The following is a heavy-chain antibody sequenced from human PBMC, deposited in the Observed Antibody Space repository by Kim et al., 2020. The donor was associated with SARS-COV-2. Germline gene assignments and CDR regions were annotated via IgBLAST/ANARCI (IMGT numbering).Heavy chain of an antibody. D-gene: IGHD4-17*01. V-gene: IGHV3-23*01. Sequence: GGSLRLSCAASGFTFSSYAMSWVRQAPGKGLEWVSAISGSGGSTYYADSVKGRFTISRDNSKNTLYLQMNSLRADDTAVYYCAKDMAHYGDYLWDYWGQGTLVTVSS. CDR3: AKDMAHYGDYLWDY. CDR1: GFTFSSYA. J-gene: IGHJ4*02. CDR2: ISGSGGST.